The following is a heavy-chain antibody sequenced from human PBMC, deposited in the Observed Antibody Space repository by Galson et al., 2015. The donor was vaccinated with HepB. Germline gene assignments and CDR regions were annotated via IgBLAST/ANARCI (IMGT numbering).Heavy chain of an antibody. J-gene: IGHJ5*02. D-gene: IGHD2/OR15-2a*01. CDR3: ARDFSFGGFDP. V-gene: IGHV3-30-3*01. Sequence: SLRLSCAASGFTFSSYAMHWVRQAPGKGLEWVAVISYDGSNKYYADSVKGRFTISRDNSKNTLYLQMNSLRAEDTAVYYCARDFSFGGFDPWGQGTLVTVSS. CDR1: GFTFSSYA. CDR2: ISYDGSNK.